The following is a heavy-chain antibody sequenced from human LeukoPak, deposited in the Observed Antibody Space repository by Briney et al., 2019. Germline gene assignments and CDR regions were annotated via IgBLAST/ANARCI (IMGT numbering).Heavy chain of an antibody. D-gene: IGHD2-2*01. CDR1: GYTFTGYY. CDR3: ARDRDVVVPAAIEFDY. V-gene: IGHV1-2*02. J-gene: IGHJ4*02. Sequence: ASVKVSCKASGYTFTGYYMHWVRQAPGQGLEWMGWINPNSGGTNYAQKFQGRVTMTRDTSISTAYMELSSLRSDDTAVYYCARDRDVVVPAAIEFDYWGQGTLVTVSS. CDR2: INPNSGGT.